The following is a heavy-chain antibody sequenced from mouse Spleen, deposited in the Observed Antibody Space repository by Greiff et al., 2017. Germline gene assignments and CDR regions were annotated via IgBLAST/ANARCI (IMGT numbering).Heavy chain of an antibody. V-gene: IGHV5-6-2*01. J-gene: IGHJ3*01. Sequence: EVQLQESGGGLVKPGGSLKLSCAASGFTFSSYAMSWVRQTPEKRLEWVAAINSNGGSTNYQDTVKDRSTFSRDNAKNNLYLQMSRLRSEDTALYYWARRGSSGSFAYWGQGTLVTGSA. CDR2: INSNGGST. D-gene: IGHD3-1*01. CDR1: GFTFSSYA. CDR3: ARRGSSGSFAY.